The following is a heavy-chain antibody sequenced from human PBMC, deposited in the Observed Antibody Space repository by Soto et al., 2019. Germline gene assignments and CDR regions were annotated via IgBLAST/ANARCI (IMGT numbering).Heavy chain of an antibody. J-gene: IGHJ5*02. CDR2: MNPNSGNT. CDR3: AREARTRGWFDP. V-gene: IGHV1-8*01. CDR1: GYTFTSYD. Sequence: QVQLVQSGAEVKKPGASVKVSCKASGYTFTSYDINWVRQATGQGLEWMGWMNPNSGNTGYAQKFQGRVTMTRNTSISTAYMELSGLRFEDTAVYYCAREARTRGWFDPWGQGTLVTVSS.